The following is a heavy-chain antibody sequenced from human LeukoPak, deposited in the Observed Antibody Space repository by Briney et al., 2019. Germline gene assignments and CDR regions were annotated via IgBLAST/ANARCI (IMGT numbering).Heavy chain of an antibody. CDR2: IYYSGST. CDR3: ARDVNYFDGTSLFYYFDY. V-gene: IGHV4-39*07. J-gene: IGHJ4*02. CDR1: GGSISSSSYY. Sequence: PSETLSLTCTVSGGSISSSSYYWGWIRQPPGKGLEWIGSIYYSGSTYSNPSLKSRITMLVDTSKNQFSLELSSVTAADTAVYYCARDVNYFDGTSLFYYFDYWGQGALVTVSS. D-gene: IGHD3-22*01.